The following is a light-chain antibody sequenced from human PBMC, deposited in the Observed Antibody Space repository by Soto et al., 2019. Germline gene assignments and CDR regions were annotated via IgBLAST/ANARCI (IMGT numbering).Light chain of an antibody. Sequence: QSVLTQPPSVSAAPGQRVTISCSGSSSDIGSKYVSWYQQVPGTAPRLLIYFNNNRPSGIPDRFSGSKSGTSATLAITGLRTGDEADYYCGAWNSALGVEVFGTGTKLTVL. J-gene: IGLJ1*01. CDR3: GAWNSALGVEV. V-gene: IGLV1-51*01. CDR1: SSDIGSKY. CDR2: FNN.